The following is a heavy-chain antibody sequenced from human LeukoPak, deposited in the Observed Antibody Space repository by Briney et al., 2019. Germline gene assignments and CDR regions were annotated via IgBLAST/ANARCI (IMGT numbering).Heavy chain of an antibody. J-gene: IGHJ6*02. V-gene: IGHV3-21*01. D-gene: IGHD1-14*01. CDR1: GFTFSTYS. Sequence: PGGSLRLSCAASGFTFSTYSMNWVRQAPGKGLEWVSSISTSSTYIYYADSVKGRFTTSRGNAKNSLYLQMDSLRAEDTAVYYCARHEPVITLSSYYYGMDVWGPGTTVTVSS. CDR3: ARHEPVITLSSYYYGMDV. CDR2: ISTSSTYI.